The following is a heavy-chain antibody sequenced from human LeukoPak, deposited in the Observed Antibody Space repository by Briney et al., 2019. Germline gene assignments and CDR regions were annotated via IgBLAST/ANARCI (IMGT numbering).Heavy chain of an antibody. CDR2: IYPGDSDT. J-gene: IGHJ3*02. Sequence: GESLKISCKVSGYILTNNWIGWVRQMPGKGLEWMGIIYPGDSDTRYSPSFQGQGTISADKSISTAYLQWSSLKASDTAMYYCARCPDTAMVHDAFDIWGQGTMVTVSS. CDR3: ARCPDTAMVHDAFDI. CDR1: GYILTNNW. D-gene: IGHD5-18*01. V-gene: IGHV5-51*01.